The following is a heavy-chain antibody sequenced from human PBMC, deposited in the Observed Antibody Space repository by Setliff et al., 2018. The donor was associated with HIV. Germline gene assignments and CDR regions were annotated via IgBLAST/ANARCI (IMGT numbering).Heavy chain of an antibody. CDR3: ARVVDRDYDFWSAYEY. CDR1: GYTFTAHH. V-gene: IGHV1-2*02. D-gene: IGHD3-3*01. CDR2: IIPKSGET. J-gene: IGHJ4*02. Sequence: ASVKVSCKSSGYTFTAHHIHWVRQAPGQGPEWMGWIIPKSGETSYAEKFRGRVTMTRDTSLSTAYMELRWLTSDDTAVYYWARVVDRDYDFWSAYEYWGQGTMVTVSS.